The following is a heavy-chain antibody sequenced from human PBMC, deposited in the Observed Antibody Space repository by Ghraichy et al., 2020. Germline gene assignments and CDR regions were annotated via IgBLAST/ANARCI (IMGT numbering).Heavy chain of an antibody. D-gene: IGHD3-10*01. CDR3: ARQTWFGKLLPDSFDY. CDR2: IYYSGST. J-gene: IGHJ4*02. CDR1: GGSISSGSYY. V-gene: IGHV4-39*01. Sequence: SETLSLTCTVSGGSISSGSYYWGWIRQPPGKGLEWIGSIYYSGSTYYTPSLKSRVTISVDTSKNQFSLKLTSVTAADTSVYYCARQTWFGKLLPDSFDYWGQGTLVTVSS.